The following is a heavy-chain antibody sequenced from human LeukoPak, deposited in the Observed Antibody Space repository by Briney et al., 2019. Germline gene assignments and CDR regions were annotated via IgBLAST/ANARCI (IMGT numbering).Heavy chain of an antibody. J-gene: IGHJ3*02. CDR3: AKGKTSGWDQDAFDI. Sequence: PGAPLRLSCAAAGFTFSSYAMSWVRQAPGKGLEWVSRIIATGGSTYYADSVKGRFAISRDNSKNTLYLQLNSLRVEDTAVYYCAKGKTSGWDQDAFDIWGQGTMVTVSS. CDR1: GFTFSSYA. D-gene: IGHD6-19*01. V-gene: IGHV3-23*01. CDR2: IIATGGST.